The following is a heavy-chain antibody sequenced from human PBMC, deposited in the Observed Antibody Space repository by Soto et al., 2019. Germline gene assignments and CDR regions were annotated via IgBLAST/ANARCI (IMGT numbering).Heavy chain of an antibody. CDR3: VRGGGGGLFDP. V-gene: IGHV3-11*06. CDR1: GFTFGDSY. CDR2: ISPGSRYP. J-gene: IGHJ5*02. D-gene: IGHD2-15*01. Sequence: GGSLRLSCAGSGFTFGDSYMSWIRQAPGKGLEWLSYISPGSRYPAYADSVKGRFTISRDNAKRSLYLQMMGLTAEDTAIYYCVRGGGGGLFDPWGQGTMVTVSS.